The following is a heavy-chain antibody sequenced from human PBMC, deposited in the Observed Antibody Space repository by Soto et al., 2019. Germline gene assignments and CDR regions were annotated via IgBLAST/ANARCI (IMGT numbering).Heavy chain of an antibody. V-gene: IGHV3-7*01. D-gene: IGHD3-9*01. CDR2: IKQDGSVQ. J-gene: IGHJ5*02. CDR3: KSKGRGRYFDFYGYL. CDR1: GFRFSNYW. Sequence: GSSLRLSCAASGFRFSNYWMGWVLQATEKGLEWVDNIKQDGSVQFYVDSVKGRFTISRDNAKDSLYLQMKSLRGEDTAVYYCKSKGRGRYFDFYGYLWAQGTGVTVSS.